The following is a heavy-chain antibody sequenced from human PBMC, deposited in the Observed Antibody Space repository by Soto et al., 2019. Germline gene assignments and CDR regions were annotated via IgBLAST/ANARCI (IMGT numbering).Heavy chain of an antibody. J-gene: IGHJ4*02. Sequence: GGSLRLSCAASGFTFSSYAMSWVRQAPGKGLEWVSAISGSGGSTYYADSVKGRFTISRDNSKNTLYLQINSLRAEDTAVYYCAKGPYPSITMVRGAPVDYWGQGTLVTVSS. D-gene: IGHD3-10*01. CDR3: AKGPYPSITMVRGAPVDY. CDR1: GFTFSSYA. V-gene: IGHV3-23*01. CDR2: ISGSGGST.